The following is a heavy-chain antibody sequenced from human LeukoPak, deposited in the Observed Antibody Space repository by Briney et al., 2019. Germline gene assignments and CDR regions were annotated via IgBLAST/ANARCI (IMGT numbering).Heavy chain of an antibody. V-gene: IGHV1-69*04. J-gene: IGHJ4*02. CDR3: ARANSYSSSPLNY. D-gene: IGHD6-13*01. CDR1: GGTFSSYA. Sequence: EASVKVSCKASGGTFSSYAISWVRQAPGQGLEWMGRIIPILGIANYAQKFQGRVTITADKSTSTAYMELSSLRSEDTAVYYCARANSYSSSPLNYWGQGTLVTVSS. CDR2: IIPILGIA.